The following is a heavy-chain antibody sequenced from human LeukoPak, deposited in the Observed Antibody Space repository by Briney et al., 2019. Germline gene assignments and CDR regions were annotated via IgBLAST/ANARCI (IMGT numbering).Heavy chain of an antibody. V-gene: IGHV3-72*01. CDR3: ARVGPPRSDAFDI. CDR1: GFTFSDHC. Sequence: GGSPRLSCAASGFTFSDHCMDWVRQTPGKGLEWVGRTRDKANSYTTEYAASVKGRFTISRDDSKNSLYLQMNSLKTEDTAVYYCARVGPPRSDAFDIWGQGTMVTVSS. CDR2: TRDKANSYTT. J-gene: IGHJ3*02.